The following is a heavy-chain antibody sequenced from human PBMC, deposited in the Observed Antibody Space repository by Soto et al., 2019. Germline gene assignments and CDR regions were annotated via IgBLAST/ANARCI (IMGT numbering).Heavy chain of an antibody. J-gene: IGHJ2*01. CDR2: IYYSGST. CDR1: GGSISSSSYY. V-gene: IGHV4-39*01. Sequence: QLQLQESGPGLVKPSETLSLTCTVSGGSISSSSYYWGWIRQPPGKGLEWIGSIYYSGSTYYNPSLKSRVTISVDTSKNHFSLKLSSVTAAETAVYYCARHQNGIAVAGPPYWYFDLWGRGTLVTVSS. CDR3: ARHQNGIAVAGPPYWYFDL. D-gene: IGHD6-19*01.